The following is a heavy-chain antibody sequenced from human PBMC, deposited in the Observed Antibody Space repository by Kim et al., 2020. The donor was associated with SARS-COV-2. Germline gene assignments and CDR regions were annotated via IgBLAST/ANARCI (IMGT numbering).Heavy chain of an antibody. CDR3: ARDYILRIAAAGTFDF. V-gene: IGHV3-7*03. Sequence: GGSLRLSCAASGFTFSSYWMSWVRQAPGKGLEWVANIKQDGSEKYYVDSVKGRFTISRDNAKNSLYLQMNSLRAEDTAVYYCARDYILRIAAAGTFDFWGRGTLVTVSS. D-gene: IGHD6-13*01. CDR2: IKQDGSEK. J-gene: IGHJ2*01. CDR1: GFTFSSYW.